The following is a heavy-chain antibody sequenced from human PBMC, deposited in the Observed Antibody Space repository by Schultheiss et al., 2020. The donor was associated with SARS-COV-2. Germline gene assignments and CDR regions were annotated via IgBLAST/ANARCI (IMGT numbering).Heavy chain of an antibody. CDR1: GFTFSSYS. V-gene: IGHV3-23*01. D-gene: IGHD3-22*01. J-gene: IGHJ4*02. CDR3: AKDEYPLYDSSGYYFDY. CDR2: ISGSGGST. Sequence: GGSLRLSCAASGFTFSSYSMNWVRQAPGKGLEWVSAISGSGGSTYYADSVKGRFTISRDNSKNTLYLQMNSLRAEDTAVYYCAKDEYPLYDSSGYYFDYWGQGTLVTVSS.